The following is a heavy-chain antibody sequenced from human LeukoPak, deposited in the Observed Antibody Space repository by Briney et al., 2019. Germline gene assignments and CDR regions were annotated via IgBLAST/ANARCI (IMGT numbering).Heavy chain of an antibody. J-gene: IGHJ4*02. Sequence: GGSLRLSCAASGFTFSSYAMSWVRQAPGKGLEWVSAISGSGGSTYYADSVKGRFTISRDNSKNTLYLQMNSLRAEDTAVYYCANPRCIMITFGGVIVPNWGQGTLVTVSS. D-gene: IGHD3-16*02. CDR1: GFTFSSYA. CDR3: ANPRCIMITFGGVIVPN. CDR2: ISGSGGST. V-gene: IGHV3-23*01.